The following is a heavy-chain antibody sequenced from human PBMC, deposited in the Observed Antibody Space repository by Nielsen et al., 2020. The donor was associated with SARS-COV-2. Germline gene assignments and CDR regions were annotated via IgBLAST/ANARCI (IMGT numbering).Heavy chain of an antibody. CDR2: IYFSGRT. D-gene: IGHD5-12*01. CDR1: GGSISSGGYY. J-gene: IGHJ6*02. V-gene: IGHV4-31*03. Sequence: SETLSLTCTVSGGSISSGGYYWSWIRHHPGKGLEWIGYIYFSGRTCYNPSLKSRVTISVDTSKNQFSLSLRSVTAAATAVYYCARESSGYGHYNYGMDVWGQGTTVTVSS. CDR3: ARESSGYGHYNYGMDV.